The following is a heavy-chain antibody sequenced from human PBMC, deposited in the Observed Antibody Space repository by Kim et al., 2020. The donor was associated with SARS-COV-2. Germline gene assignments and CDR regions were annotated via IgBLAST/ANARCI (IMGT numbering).Heavy chain of an antibody. CDR1: GGIFSSYA. Sequence: SVKVSCKASGGIFSSYAITWVRQAPGQGLEWMGRIIPNLGIANYAQKFQGRVTITADKSTSTAYMELSSLRSEDTAVYYCAILKKGRTIPVNYGMDVWGQGTTVTVSS. J-gene: IGHJ6*02. V-gene: IGHV1-69*04. CDR2: IIPNLGIA. CDR3: AILKKGRTIPVNYGMDV. D-gene: IGHD3-10*01.